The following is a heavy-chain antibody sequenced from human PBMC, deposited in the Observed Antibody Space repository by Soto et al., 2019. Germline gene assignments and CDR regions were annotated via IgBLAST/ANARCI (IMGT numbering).Heavy chain of an antibody. V-gene: IGHV3-21*01. J-gene: IGHJ6*02. Sequence: EVQLVESGGGLVKPGGSLRLSCAASGFTFSSYSMNWVRQAPGKGLEWVSSISSSSSYIYYADSVKGRFTISRDNAKNPLYLQMNSLRAEDTAVYYCARGPGPAARSWHYYYYGMDVWGQGTTVTVSS. D-gene: IGHD6-13*01. CDR3: ARGPGPAARSWHYYYYGMDV. CDR2: ISSSSSYI. CDR1: GFTFSSYS.